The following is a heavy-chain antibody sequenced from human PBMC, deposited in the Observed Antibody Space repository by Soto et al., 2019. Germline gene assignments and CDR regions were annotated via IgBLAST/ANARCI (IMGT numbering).Heavy chain of an antibody. V-gene: IGHV4-59*01. CDR1: GGSFSGYY. D-gene: IGHD3-10*01. CDR3: ARVKGGYYGSGSLYYYYGMDV. CDR2: IYYSGST. Sequence: SETLSLTCAVYGGSFSGYYWSWIRQPPGKGLEWIGYIYYSGSTNYNPSLKSRVTISVDTSKNQFSLKLSSVTAADTAVYYCARVKGGYYGSGSLYYYYGMDVWGQGTTVTVSS. J-gene: IGHJ6*02.